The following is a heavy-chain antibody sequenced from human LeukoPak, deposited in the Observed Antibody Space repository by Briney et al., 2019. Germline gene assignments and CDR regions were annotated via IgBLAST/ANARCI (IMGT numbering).Heavy chain of an antibody. CDR3: ATWAYYYDSSGSPA. CDR1: GYTLTELS. D-gene: IGHD3-22*01. J-gene: IGHJ4*02. V-gene: IGHV1-24*01. CDR2: FDPEDGET. Sequence: ASVKVSCKVSGYTLTELSMHGVRQAPGKGLEWMGGFDPEDGETIYAQKFQGRVTMTEDTSTDTAYMELSSLRSEDTAVYYCATWAYYYDSSGSPAWGQGTLVTVSS.